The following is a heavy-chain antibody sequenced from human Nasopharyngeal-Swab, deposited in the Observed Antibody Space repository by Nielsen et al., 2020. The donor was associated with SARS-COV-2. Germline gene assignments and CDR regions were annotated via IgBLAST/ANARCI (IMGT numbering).Heavy chain of an antibody. CDR2: IYYSGST. J-gene: IGHJ4*02. V-gene: IGHV4-59*08. CDR3: AGHKTPVSSGYYFDY. CDR1: GGSISSYY. Sequence: SETLSLTCTVSGGSISSYYWSWIRQPPGKGLEWIGYIYYSGSTNYNPSLKSRVTISVDTSKNQFSLKLSSVTAADTAVYYCAGHKTPVSSGYYFDYWGQGTLVTVSS. D-gene: IGHD3-22*01.